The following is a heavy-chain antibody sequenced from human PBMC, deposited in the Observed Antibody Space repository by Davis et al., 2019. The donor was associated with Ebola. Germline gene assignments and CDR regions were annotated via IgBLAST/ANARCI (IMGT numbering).Heavy chain of an antibody. D-gene: IGHD1-1*01. Sequence: SETLSLTCAVYGGSFSGYYWSWIRQPPGKGLAWIGEINHSGSTNYNPSLKSRVTISVDTSKNQFSLKLSSVTAADTAVYYCARARWLGKTEFDYWGQGALVTVSS. CDR2: INHSGST. J-gene: IGHJ4*02. CDR1: GGSFSGYY. CDR3: ARARWLGKTEFDY. V-gene: IGHV4-34*01.